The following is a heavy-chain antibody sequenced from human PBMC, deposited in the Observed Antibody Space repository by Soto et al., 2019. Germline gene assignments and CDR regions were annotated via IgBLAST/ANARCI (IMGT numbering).Heavy chain of an antibody. Sequence: GGSLRLSCAASGFTVSSNYMSWVRQAPGKGLEWVSVIYSGGSTYYADSVKGRFTISRDNSKNTLYLQMNSLRAEDTAVYYCARERSIFGYYYYGMDVWGQGTTVTVSS. J-gene: IGHJ6*02. V-gene: IGHV3-53*01. D-gene: IGHD3-3*01. CDR1: GFTVSSNY. CDR3: ARERSIFGYYYYGMDV. CDR2: IYSGGST.